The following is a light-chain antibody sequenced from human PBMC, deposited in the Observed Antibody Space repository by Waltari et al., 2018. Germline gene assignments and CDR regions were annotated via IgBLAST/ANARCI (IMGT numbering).Light chain of an antibody. CDR2: EVS. CDR3: CSYAGSLV. CDR1: RSDVGTYNL. J-gene: IGLJ2*01. Sequence: QSALTQPASVSVSPGQSITISCTGTRSDVGTYNLVSWYQQPPGKAPKLMIYEVSKRPSGVSNRFSGSKSGNTASLTISGLQAEDEADYYCCSYAGSLVFGGGTKLTVL. V-gene: IGLV2-23*02.